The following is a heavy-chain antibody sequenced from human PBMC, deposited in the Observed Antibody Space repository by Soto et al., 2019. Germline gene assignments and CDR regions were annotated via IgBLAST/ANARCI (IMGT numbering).Heavy chain of an antibody. D-gene: IGHD1-26*01. CDR2: ISAYNGNT. V-gene: IGHV1-18*04. J-gene: IGHJ3*02. CDR1: GYTFTSYG. Sequence: ASVKVSCKASGYTFTSYGISWVRQAPGQGLEWMGWISAYNGNTNYAQKLQGRVTMTTDTSTSTAYMELRSLRSDDTAVYYCARDSLLCSGSQRAFDIWGQGTMVTVSS. CDR3: ARDSLLCSGSQRAFDI.